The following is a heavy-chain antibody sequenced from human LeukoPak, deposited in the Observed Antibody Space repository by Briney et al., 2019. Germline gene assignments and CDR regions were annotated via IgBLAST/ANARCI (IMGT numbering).Heavy chain of an antibody. CDR1: GGTFSSYA. CDR3: ARDEFYGDDGWDY. CDR2: IIPILGIA. V-gene: IGHV1-69*04. J-gene: IGHJ4*02. D-gene: IGHD4-17*01. Sequence: SVKVSCTASGGTFSSYAISWVRQAPGQGLEWMGRIIPILGIANYAQKFQGRVTITADKSTSTAYMELSSLRSEDTAVYYCARDEFYGDDGWDYWGQGTLVTVSS.